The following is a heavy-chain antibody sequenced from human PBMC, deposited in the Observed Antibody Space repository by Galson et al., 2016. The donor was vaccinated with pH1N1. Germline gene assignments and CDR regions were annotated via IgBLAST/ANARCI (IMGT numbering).Heavy chain of an antibody. V-gene: IGHV3-33*01. J-gene: IGHJ4*02. CDR2: IWYDGSHE. Sequence: SLRLSCAVSGFTLSDYGMHWVRQAPGKGLEWVALIWYDGSHEQYVDSVKGRFTISRDNSRSTLYLQMNSLRVQDTAVYYCARWARGNGGWYYYLDYWGQGTLVTVSS. CDR1: GFTLSDYG. CDR3: ARWARGNGGWYYYLDY. D-gene: IGHD6-19*01.